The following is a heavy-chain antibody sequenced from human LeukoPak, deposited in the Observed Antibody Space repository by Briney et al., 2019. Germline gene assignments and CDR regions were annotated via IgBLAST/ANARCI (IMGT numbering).Heavy chain of an antibody. Sequence: SETLSLTCTVSGGSISSYYWSWIRQPPGKGLEWIGYIYYSGSTNYNPSLKSRVTISVDTSKNQFSLKLRSVTAADTAVYYWARLEEDYGDYAASWFDPWGQGTLVTVSS. CDR2: IYYSGST. D-gene: IGHD4-17*01. CDR1: GGSISSYY. CDR3: ARLEEDYGDYAASWFDP. V-gene: IGHV4-59*01. J-gene: IGHJ5*02.